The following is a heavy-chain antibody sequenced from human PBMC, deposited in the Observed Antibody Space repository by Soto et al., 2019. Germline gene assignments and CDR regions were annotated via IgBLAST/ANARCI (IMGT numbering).Heavy chain of an antibody. CDR1: GFTFSSYG. D-gene: IGHD1-7*01. J-gene: IGHJ4*02. CDR3: AKADGITGTVFDY. V-gene: IGHV3-30*18. CDR2: ISYDGSNK. Sequence: GGSLRLSCAASGFTFSSYGMHWVRQAPGKGLEWVAVISYDGSNKYYADSVKGRFTISRDNSKNTLYLQMNSLRAEDTAVYYCAKADGITGTVFDYWGQGTLVTVSS.